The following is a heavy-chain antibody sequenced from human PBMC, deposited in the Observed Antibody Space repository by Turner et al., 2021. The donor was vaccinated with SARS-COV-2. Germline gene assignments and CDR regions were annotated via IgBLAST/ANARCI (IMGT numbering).Heavy chain of an antibody. CDR3: ARVQYDFWSGYHDVGWFDP. J-gene: IGHJ5*02. V-gene: IGHV1-2*02. CDR1: GYTFTGYY. CDR2: INPNSGGT. Sequence: QVQLVQSGAEVKKPGASVKVSCKVSGYTFTGYYMHWVRQAPGQGLEWMGWINPNSGGTNYAQKFQGRVTITRDTSISTAYMELSGLRSDDTAVYYCARVQYDFWSGYHDVGWFDPWGQGTLVTVSS. D-gene: IGHD3-3*01.